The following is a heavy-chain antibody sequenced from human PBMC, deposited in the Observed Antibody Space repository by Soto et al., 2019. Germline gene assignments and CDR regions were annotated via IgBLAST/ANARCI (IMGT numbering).Heavy chain of an antibody. CDR3: AQGEELGFGELPNGY. CDR1: GGSISSGDYY. J-gene: IGHJ4*02. V-gene: IGHV4-30-4*01. CDR2: IYYSGST. Sequence: PSETLSLTCTVSGGSISSGDYYWSWIRQPPGKGLEWIGYIYYSGSTYYNPSLKSRVTISVDTSKNQFSLKLSSVTAADTAVYYCAQGEELGFGELPNGYWGQGTLVTVSS. D-gene: IGHD3-10*01.